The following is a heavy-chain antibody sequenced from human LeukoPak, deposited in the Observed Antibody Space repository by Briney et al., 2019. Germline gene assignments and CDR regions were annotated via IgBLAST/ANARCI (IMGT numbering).Heavy chain of an antibody. D-gene: IGHD5-18*01. V-gene: IGHV3-21*01. Sequence: PGGSLRLSCAASGFTFSSYSMNWVRQAPGKGLEWVSSISSSSSYIYYADSVKGRFTISRDNAKNSLYLQMNSLRAEDTAVYYCARSARWIQLGFDYWGQGTLVTVSS. CDR3: ARSARWIQLGFDY. J-gene: IGHJ4*02. CDR2: ISSSSSYI. CDR1: GFTFSSYS.